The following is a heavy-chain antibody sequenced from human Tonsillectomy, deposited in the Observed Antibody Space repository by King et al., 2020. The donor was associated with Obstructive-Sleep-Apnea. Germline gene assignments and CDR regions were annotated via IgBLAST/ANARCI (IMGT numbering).Heavy chain of an antibody. CDR1: AFAFSGYA. J-gene: IGHJ4*02. D-gene: IGHD5-18*01. V-gene: IGHV3-23*04. CDR3: AKGSRGYNNPVFDY. Sequence: VQLVESGGGLVQPGGSLRLSCAASAFAFSGYAMSWVRQAPGKGLEWVSGISGSGAITYYADSVKGRFTISRDNSKDTLYLQMNSLRAEDTAVYYCAKGSRGYNNPVFDYWGQGTLVTVSS. CDR2: ISGSGAIT.